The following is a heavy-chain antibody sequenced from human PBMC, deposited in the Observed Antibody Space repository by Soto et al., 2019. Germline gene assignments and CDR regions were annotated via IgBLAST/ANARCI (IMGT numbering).Heavy chain of an antibody. V-gene: IGHV1-18*01. CDR3: ARGRYGDY. CDR2: ISAHHGNT. J-gene: IGHJ4*02. D-gene: IGHD1-1*01. Sequence: QVHLVQSGAEVKKPGASVKVSCQASGYAFTTYGITWVRQAPGQGLEWMGWISAHHGNTNYAHKLEGRVTVTRDTSTSTAYMELRSLRSDDTAVYYCARGRYGDYWGQGALVTVSS. CDR1: GYAFTTYG.